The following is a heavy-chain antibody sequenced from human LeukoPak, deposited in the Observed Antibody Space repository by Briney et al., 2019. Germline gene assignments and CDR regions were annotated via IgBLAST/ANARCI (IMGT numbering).Heavy chain of an antibody. D-gene: IGHD1-26*01. Sequence: PSETLSLTCAVYGGSFSDYYWSWIRQPPGKGLEWIGEINHSGSTNYNPSLKSRATISVDTSKKQFSLKLSSVTAADTAFYYCARYIVSYPHDAFDIWGQGTMVTVSS. CDR1: GGSFSDYY. CDR3: ARYIVSYPHDAFDI. V-gene: IGHV4-34*01. J-gene: IGHJ3*02. CDR2: INHSGST.